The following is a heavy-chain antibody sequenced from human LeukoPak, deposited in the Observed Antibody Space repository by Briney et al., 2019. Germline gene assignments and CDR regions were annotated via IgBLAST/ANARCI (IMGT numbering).Heavy chain of an antibody. CDR3: ATTFTSPMLTFPFDP. CDR1: GYTFTGYY. V-gene: IGHV1-2*02. Sequence: GASVKVSCKASGYTFTGYYMHWVRQAPGQGLEWMGWINPNSGGTNYAQKFQGRVTMTRDTSISTAYMELSRLRSDDTAVYYCATTFTSPMLTFPFDPWGQGTLVTVSS. D-gene: IGHD3-16*01. J-gene: IGHJ5*02. CDR2: INPNSGGT.